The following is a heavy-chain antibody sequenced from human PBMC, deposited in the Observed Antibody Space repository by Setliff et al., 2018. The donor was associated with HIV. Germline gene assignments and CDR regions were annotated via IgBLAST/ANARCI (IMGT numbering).Heavy chain of an antibody. CDR2: IYSDGST. CDR3: ARSRPYNSALDY. D-gene: IGHD6-25*01. J-gene: IGHJ4*02. CDR1: GFTVSSSY. V-gene: IGHV3-66*02. Sequence: GSLRLSCEASGFTVSSSYMAWVRQAPGKGLEWVSTIYSDGSTYHRDSVKGRFTLSRDNSKNTVYLQVGSLRPDDTAMYYYARSRPYNSALDYWGQGTLVTVSS.